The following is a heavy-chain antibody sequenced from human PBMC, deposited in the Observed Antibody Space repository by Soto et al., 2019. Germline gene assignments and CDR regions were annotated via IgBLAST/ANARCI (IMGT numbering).Heavy chain of an antibody. CDR2: INPSGGST. V-gene: IGHV1-46*01. CDR1: GYTFTSYY. J-gene: IGHJ6*02. CDR3: ARVNSYYDSSGFYGMDV. D-gene: IGHD3-22*01. Sequence: ASVKVSCKASGYTFTSYYMHWVRQAPGQGLEWMGIINPSGGSTSYAQKFQGRVTMTRDTSTSTVYMGLSSLRSEDTAVYYCARVNSYYDSSGFYGMDVWGQGTTVTVSS.